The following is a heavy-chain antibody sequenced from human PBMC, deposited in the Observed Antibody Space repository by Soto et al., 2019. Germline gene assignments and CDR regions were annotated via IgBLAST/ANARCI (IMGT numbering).Heavy chain of an antibody. CDR1: GDAFSSYA. CDR3: ARSYSVTTSSYYGMDV. D-gene: IGHD4-17*01. CDR2: IIPMFGTP. J-gene: IGHJ6*02. V-gene: IGHV1-69*01. Sequence: QVQLIQSGAAVKKPGSSVKVSCHTSGDAFSSYAMSWVRQGPGQGLEWMGGIIPMFGTPIYTEKFQGRVTITADETTRAVYMELRSLTSDDPAVDYCARSYSVTTSSYYGMDVWGQGTTIIVS.